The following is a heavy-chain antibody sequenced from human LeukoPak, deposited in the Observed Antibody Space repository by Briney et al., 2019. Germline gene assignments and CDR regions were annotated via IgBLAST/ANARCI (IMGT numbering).Heavy chain of an antibody. V-gene: IGHV7-4-1*02. D-gene: IGHD2-2*01. J-gene: IGHJ6*02. CDR3: ARDLGYCSSTSCLFDGMDV. CDR2: INTNTGNP. CDR1: GGTFSSYA. Sequence: ASVKVSCKASGGTFSSYAISWVRQAPGQGLEWMGWINTNTGNPTYAQGFTGRFVFSLDTSVSTAYLQISSLKAEDTAVYYCARDLGYCSSTSCLFDGMDVWGQGTTVTVSS.